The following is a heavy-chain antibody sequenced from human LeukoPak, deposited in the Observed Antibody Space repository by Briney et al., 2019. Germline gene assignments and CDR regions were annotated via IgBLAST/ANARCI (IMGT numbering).Heavy chain of an antibody. CDR2: IYYSGST. J-gene: IGHJ5*02. Sequence: SETLSLTCTVSGGSISSSSYYWGWIRQPPGKGLEWIGSIYYSGSTYYNPSLKSRVTISVDTSKNQFSLKLSSVTAADTAVYYCARGYRLYYGSGRGWFDPWGQGTLVTVSS. CDR1: GGSISSSSYY. CDR3: ARGYRLYYGSGRGWFDP. D-gene: IGHD3-10*01. V-gene: IGHV4-39*07.